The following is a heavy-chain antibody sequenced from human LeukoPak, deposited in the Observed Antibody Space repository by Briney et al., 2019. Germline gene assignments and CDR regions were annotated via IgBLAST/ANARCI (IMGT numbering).Heavy chain of an antibody. CDR3: AKYFASGSYYKLPH. CDR1: GFTFSSYA. CDR2: ISGSGAYT. D-gene: IGHD3-10*01. V-gene: IGHV3-23*01. Sequence: GGSLRLSWAAAGFTFSSYAMRWVSQAPGKWLEWVSTISGSGAYTYYADSVKGRFTISRDNSKNTLYLQMNSLRAEDTAVYYCAKYFASGSYYKLPHWGQGTLVTVSS. J-gene: IGHJ1*01.